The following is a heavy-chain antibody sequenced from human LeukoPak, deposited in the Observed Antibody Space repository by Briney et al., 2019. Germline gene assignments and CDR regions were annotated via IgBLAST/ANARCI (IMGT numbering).Heavy chain of an antibody. CDR1: GYTLTELS. CDR3: ATSTLILRLIFDY. V-gene: IGHV1-24*01. CDR2: FDPEDGET. D-gene: IGHD4-17*01. J-gene: IGHJ4*02. Sequence: ASVKVSCKVSGYTLTELSMHWVRQAPGKGLEWMGGFDPEDGETIYAQKFQGRVTMTEDTSTDTAYMELSSPRSEDTAVYYCATSTLILRLIFDYWGQGTLVTVSS.